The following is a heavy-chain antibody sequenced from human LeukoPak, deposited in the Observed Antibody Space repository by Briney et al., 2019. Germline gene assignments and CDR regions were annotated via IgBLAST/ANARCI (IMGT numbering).Heavy chain of an antibody. D-gene: IGHD2-15*01. CDR3: AKGHRYCTSGNCNSAVDY. Sequence: GGSLRLSCAASGFTFSSYWMSWVRQAPGKGLEWVANIKQDGSEKYYVDSVKGRFTISRDNAKNSLYLQMNSLGAEDTAVYYCAKGHRYCTSGNCNSAVDYWGQGTLVTVSS. CDR1: GFTFSSYW. J-gene: IGHJ4*02. CDR2: IKQDGSEK. V-gene: IGHV3-7*05.